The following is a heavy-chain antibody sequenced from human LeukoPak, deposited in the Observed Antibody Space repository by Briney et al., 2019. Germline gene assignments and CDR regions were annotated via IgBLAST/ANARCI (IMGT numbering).Heavy chain of an antibody. CDR1: GFTFRNYG. V-gene: IGHV3-23*01. D-gene: IGHD3-22*01. CDR3: SKDADFNYDSSGYYRDSSFDY. Sequence: GGSLRLSCAASGFTFRNYGMSWVRQAPGKGLEWVSAISSRGALTSYADSVKGRFTISRDHSKNTLYLQMDSLRAEDTAVYYCSKDADFNYDSSGYYRDSSFDYWGQGTLVTVSS. J-gene: IGHJ4*02. CDR2: ISSRGALT.